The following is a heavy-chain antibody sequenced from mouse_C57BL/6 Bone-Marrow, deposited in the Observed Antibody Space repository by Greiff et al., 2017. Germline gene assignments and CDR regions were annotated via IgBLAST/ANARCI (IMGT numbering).Heavy chain of an antibody. J-gene: IGHJ2*01. V-gene: IGHV1-54*01. D-gene: IGHD1-1*01. CDR3: ARGAYYYGSSYKSFDY. CDR2: INPGSGGT. Sequence: QVQLQQSGAELVRPGTSVKVSCKASGYAFTNYLIEWVKQRPGQGLEWIGVINPGSGGTNYNEKFKGKATLTADKSSSTAYMQLSSLTSEDSAVYFCARGAYYYGSSYKSFDYWGQGTTLTVSS. CDR1: GYAFTNYL.